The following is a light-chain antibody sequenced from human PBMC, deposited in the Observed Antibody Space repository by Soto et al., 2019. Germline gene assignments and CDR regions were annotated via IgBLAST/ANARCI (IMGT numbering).Light chain of an antibody. CDR3: QQYGSSPFT. CDR1: ESVSSNY. CDR2: GAS. V-gene: IGKV3-20*01. J-gene: IGKJ3*01. Sequence: EIVLTQSPGTLSLSPGERATLSCRASESVSSNYLAWYQQKPGQAPRLLIYGASSRATGIPDRFSGSGSGTGFTLTISRLEPEDFAVFYCQQYGSSPFTFGPGTNVDIK.